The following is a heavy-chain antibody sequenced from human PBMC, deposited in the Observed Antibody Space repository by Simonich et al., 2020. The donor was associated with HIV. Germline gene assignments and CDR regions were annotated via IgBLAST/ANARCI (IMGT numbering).Heavy chain of an antibody. CDR1: GGSFSGYY. CDR2: INHRGST. V-gene: IGHV4-34*01. CDR3: ARGIPRNYYYFYYMDV. D-gene: IGHD1-1*01. Sequence: QVQLQQWGAGLLKPSETLSLTCAVYGGSFSGYYWSWIRQPPGKGLEWIGEINHRGSTNYNPSLKSRVTISVDTSKTQFSLKLSSVTAADTAVYSCARGIPRNYYYFYYMDVWGKGTTVIVSS. J-gene: IGHJ6*03.